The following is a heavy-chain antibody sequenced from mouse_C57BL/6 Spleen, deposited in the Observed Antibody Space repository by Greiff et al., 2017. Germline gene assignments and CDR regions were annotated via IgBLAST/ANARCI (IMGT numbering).Heavy chain of an antibody. CDR3: ARGGTNYAMDY. V-gene: IGHV1-4*01. D-gene: IGHD3-3*01. Sequence: QVQLQQSGAELARPGASVKMSCKASGYTFTSYTMHWVKQRPGQGLEWIGYINPSSGYTKYNQKFKDKAPLTADKSSSTAYMQLSSLTSEDSAVYYCARGGTNYAMDYWGQGTSVTVSS. CDR1: GYTFTSYT. J-gene: IGHJ4*01. CDR2: INPSSGYT.